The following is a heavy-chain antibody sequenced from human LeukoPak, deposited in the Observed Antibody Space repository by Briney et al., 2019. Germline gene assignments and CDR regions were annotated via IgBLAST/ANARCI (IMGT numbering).Heavy chain of an antibody. D-gene: IGHD3-22*01. CDR3: ARKYYYDSSGSANSFIWEPYYFDY. CDR1: GYTFTSYG. CDR2: ISAYNGNT. J-gene: IGHJ4*02. V-gene: IGHV1-18*01. Sequence: ASVKVSCMASGYTFTSYGISWVRQAPGQGREWMGWISAYNGNTNYAQKLQGRVTMTTDTSTSTAYMELRSLRSDDTAVYYCARKYYYDSSGSANSFIWEPYYFDYWGQGTLVTVSS.